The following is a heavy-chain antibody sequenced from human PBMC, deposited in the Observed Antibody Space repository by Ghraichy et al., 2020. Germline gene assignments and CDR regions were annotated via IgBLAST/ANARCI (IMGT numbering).Heavy chain of an antibody. V-gene: IGHV3-66*01. CDR2: IYSGGST. D-gene: IGHD2-2*01. J-gene: IGHJ4*02. CDR1: GFTVSSNY. Sequence: GGSLRLSCAASGFTVSSNYMSWVRQAPGKGLEWVSVIYSGGSTYYADSVKGRFTISRDNSKNTLYLQINSLRAEDTAVYYCARDRVAAAGWFDYWGQGTLVTVSS. CDR3: ARDRVAAAGWFDY.